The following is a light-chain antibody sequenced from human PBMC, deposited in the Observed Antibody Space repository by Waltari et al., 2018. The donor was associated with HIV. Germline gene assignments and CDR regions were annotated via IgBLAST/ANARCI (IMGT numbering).Light chain of an antibody. Sequence: QSGFTQTPSASGTLGPRVTIPCTVRSSNIASTSVYLYQQFPGTAPNLLIYSNNQLPSRVPVRFSGSKSGPSASLAISGLQSEDEADYYCATLDDSLNGPVFGGGTKVTVL. CDR2: SNN. J-gene: IGLJ2*01. CDR3: ATLDDSLNGPV. V-gene: IGLV1-44*01. CDR1: SSNIASTS.